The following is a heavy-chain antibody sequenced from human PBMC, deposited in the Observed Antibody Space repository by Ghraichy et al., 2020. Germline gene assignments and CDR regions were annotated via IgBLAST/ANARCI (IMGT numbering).Heavy chain of an antibody. CDR3: ARDSGSLIPPTASLPADY. V-gene: IGHV1-2*04. D-gene: IGHD1-26*01. J-gene: IGHJ4*02. Sequence: ASVKVSCKASGYTFTGYYMHWVRQAPGQGLEWIGWINPNSGGTNYAQKFQGWVTMTRDTSISTAYMKLSRLRSDDTAVYYCARDSGSLIPPTASLPADYWGQGTLVTVSS. CDR1: GYTFTGYY. CDR2: INPNSGGT.